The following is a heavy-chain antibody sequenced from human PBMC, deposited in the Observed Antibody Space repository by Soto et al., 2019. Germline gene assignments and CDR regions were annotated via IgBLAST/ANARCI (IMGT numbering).Heavy chain of an antibody. CDR2: VYSTGST. Sequence: SETLSLTCSVSGDSITTNGYYWGWIRQPPGKGLQWIGNVYSTGSTFSHPSLTSRVFISVVTSKNKFSLRLTSVTAADTAVYYGARSHYTYVLVLDYWGPGIMVTVSS. J-gene: IGHJ4*02. D-gene: IGHD3-10*02. V-gene: IGHV4-39*01. CDR1: GDSITTNGYY. CDR3: ARSHYTYVLVLDY.